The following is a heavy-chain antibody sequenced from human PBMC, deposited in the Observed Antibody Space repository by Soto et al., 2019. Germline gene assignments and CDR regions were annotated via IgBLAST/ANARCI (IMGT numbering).Heavy chain of an antibody. Sequence: PSETLSLTCTVSGGSISGYYWSWIRQSPEKGLEYIGYNSYSGSTNYNPSLKSRVTTTLDTSKNQYSLKLSSVTASDTAIYYCASLNFDILTGYYAFDLWGQGTMVT. CDR1: GGSISGYY. J-gene: IGHJ3*01. CDR2: NSYSGST. CDR3: ASLNFDILTGYYAFDL. D-gene: IGHD3-9*01. V-gene: IGHV4-59*01.